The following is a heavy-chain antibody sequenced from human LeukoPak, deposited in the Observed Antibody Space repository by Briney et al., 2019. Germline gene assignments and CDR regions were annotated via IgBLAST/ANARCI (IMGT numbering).Heavy chain of an antibody. V-gene: IGHV4-4*07. CDR1: GGSISSYY. Sequence: PSETLSLTCTVSGGSISSYYWSWIRQPAGKGLEWIGRIYTSGSTNYNPSLKSRVTMSVVTSENQFSLKLSSVTAADTAVYYCARCGVRLRFLECHTWGQGTLVTVSS. J-gene: IGHJ4*02. D-gene: IGHD3-3*01. CDR3: ARCGVRLRFLECHT. CDR2: IYTSGST.